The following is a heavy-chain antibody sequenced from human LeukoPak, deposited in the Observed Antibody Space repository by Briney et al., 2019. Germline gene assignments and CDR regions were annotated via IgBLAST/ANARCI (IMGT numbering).Heavy chain of an antibody. CDR3: ARDGQMGYSYGYYYYYYMDV. J-gene: IGHJ6*03. D-gene: IGHD5-18*01. V-gene: IGHV3-20*04. CDR2: INWNGGST. CDR1: GFTFSSYW. Sequence: GGSLRLSCAASGFTFSSYWMSWVRQAPGKGLEWVSGINWNGGSTGYADSVKGRFTISRDNAKNSLYLQMNSLRAEDTALYYCARDGQMGYSYGYYYYYYMDVWGKGTTVTVSS.